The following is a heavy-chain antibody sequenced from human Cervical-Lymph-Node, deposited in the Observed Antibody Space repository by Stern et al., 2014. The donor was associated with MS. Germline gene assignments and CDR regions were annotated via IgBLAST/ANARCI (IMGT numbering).Heavy chain of an antibody. CDR1: GFTFSSYG. Sequence: VQLVESGGGVVQPGRSLRLSCAASGFTFSSYGMHWVRQAPGQGLEWVAAISYDGNTKYYADSVKGRFTISRDNSKNTLYLQINSLRAEDTTVYYCATGGGYTYGSGYFDLWGRGTLVSVSS. CDR2: ISYDGNTK. V-gene: IGHV3-30*03. D-gene: IGHD5-18*01. CDR3: ATGGGYTYGSGYFDL. J-gene: IGHJ2*01.